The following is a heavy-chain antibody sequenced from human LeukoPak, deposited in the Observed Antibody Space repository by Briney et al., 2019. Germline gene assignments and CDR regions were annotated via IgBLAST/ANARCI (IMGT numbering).Heavy chain of an antibody. D-gene: IGHD6-19*01. CDR1: GGSISSYY. J-gene: IGHJ5*02. CDR2: IYYSGST. V-gene: IGHV4-59*01. Sequence: PSETLSLTCTVSGGSISSYYWSWIRQPPGKGLEWSGYIYYSGSTNYNPSLKSRVTISVDTSKNQFSLKLSSVTAADTAVYYCARVSIAVAGTGLFLWLDPWGQGTLVTVSS. CDR3: ARVSIAVAGTGLFLWLDP.